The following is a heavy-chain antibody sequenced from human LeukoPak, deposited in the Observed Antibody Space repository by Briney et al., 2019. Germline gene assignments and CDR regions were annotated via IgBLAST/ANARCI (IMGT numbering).Heavy chain of an antibody. J-gene: IGHJ4*02. V-gene: IGHV3-30*18. CDR3: AKPMVRGVGDYFDY. CDR1: GFTFRSYG. D-gene: IGHD3-10*01. CDR2: ISYDGSNK. Sequence: GRSLRLSCAASGFTFRSYGMHWVRQAPGKGLEWVAVISYDGSNKYYADSVKGRFTISRDNSKNTLYLQMNSLRAEDTAVYYCAKPMVRGVGDYFDYWGQGTLVTVSS.